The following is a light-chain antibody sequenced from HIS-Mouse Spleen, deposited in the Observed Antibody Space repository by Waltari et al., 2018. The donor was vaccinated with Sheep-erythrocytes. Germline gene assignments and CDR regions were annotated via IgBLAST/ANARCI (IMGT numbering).Light chain of an antibody. CDR1: SSDVGGYNY. CDR2: DVS. J-gene: IGLJ2*01. V-gene: IGLV2-11*01. Sequence: QSALTQPRSVSGSPGQSVPISCPGTSSDVGGYNYLPWYQQHPGKAPKLMIYDVSKRPSGVPDRFSGSKSGNTASLTISGLQAEDEADYYCCSYAGSYTLVFGGGTKLTVL. CDR3: CSYAGSYTLV.